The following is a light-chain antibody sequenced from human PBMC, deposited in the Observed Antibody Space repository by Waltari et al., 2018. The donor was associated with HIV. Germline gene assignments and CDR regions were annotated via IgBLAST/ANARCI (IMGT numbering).Light chain of an antibody. CDR1: ISNIGSNP. Sequence: QSVLTQPPSASGTPGQRVTISCSGSISNIGSNPVEWYQQLPGTAPKLLIYSNNQRPSGVPDRFSGSKAGTSGSLVISGLQSEDEADYYCASWEDSLNGPVFGGGTKVTVL. V-gene: IGLV1-44*01. CDR2: SNN. J-gene: IGLJ2*01. CDR3: ASWEDSLNGPV.